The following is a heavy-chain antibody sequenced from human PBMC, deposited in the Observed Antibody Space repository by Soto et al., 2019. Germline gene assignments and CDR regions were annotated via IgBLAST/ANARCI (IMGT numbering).Heavy chain of an antibody. J-gene: IGHJ4*02. CDR1: GGSISSGDYY. CDR2: IYYSGST. CDR3: ARDQLPGYYDSSGYYDY. D-gene: IGHD3-22*01. V-gene: IGHV4-30-4*01. Sequence: PSETLSLTCTVSGGSISSGDYYWSWIRRPPGKGLEWIGYIYYSGSTYYNPSLKSRVTISVDTSKNQFSLKLSSVTAADTAVYYCARDQLPGYYDSSGYYDYWGQGTLVTVSS.